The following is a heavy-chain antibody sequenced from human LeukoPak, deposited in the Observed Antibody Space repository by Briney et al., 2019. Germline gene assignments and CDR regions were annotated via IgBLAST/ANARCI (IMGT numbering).Heavy chain of an antibody. Sequence: SETLSLTCTVSGGSISSYYWSWIRQPPGKGLEWIGYIYYSGSTNYNPSLKSRVTISVDTSKNQFSLKLSSVTAADTAVYYCARSGDYYDSSGYFSWTFDIWGQGTMVTVSS. CDR2: IYYSGST. CDR1: GGSISSYY. V-gene: IGHV4-59*01. D-gene: IGHD3-22*01. CDR3: ARSGDYYDSSGYFSWTFDI. J-gene: IGHJ3*02.